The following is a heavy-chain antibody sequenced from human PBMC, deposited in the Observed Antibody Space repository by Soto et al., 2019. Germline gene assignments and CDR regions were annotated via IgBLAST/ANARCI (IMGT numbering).Heavy chain of an antibody. V-gene: IGHV3-11*06. CDR3: ARSEATDAFDI. CDR2: ISSSSSNK. Sequence: GGSLRLSCAASGFTFSDYYMSWIRQAPGKGLEWVSYISSSSSNKNYADSVKGRFTISRDNSKNTLYLQMNSLRAEDTAVYYCARSEATDAFDIWGQGTMVTVSS. J-gene: IGHJ3*02. CDR1: GFTFSDYY. D-gene: IGHD3-3*01.